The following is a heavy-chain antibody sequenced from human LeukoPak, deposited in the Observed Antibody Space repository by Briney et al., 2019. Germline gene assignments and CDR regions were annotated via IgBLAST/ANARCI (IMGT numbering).Heavy chain of an antibody. CDR3: VKEMATITSPFDY. Sequence: GGSLRLSCSASGFTFSAYAMHWVRQAPGKGLEYILAINSNGRSTYYTDSVKGRFTISRDNSKNMVYLQMSSPRPEDTAVYYCVKEMATITSPFDYWGQGTLVTVSS. CDR1: GFTFSAYA. J-gene: IGHJ4*02. D-gene: IGHD5-24*01. V-gene: IGHV3-64D*09. CDR2: INSNGRST.